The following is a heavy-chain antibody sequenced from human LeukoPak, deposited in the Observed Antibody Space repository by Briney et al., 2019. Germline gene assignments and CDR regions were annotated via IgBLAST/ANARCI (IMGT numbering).Heavy chain of an antibody. CDR1: GFTFSNAW. J-gene: IGHJ4*02. CDR3: AKDGEQWLVTRLDY. D-gene: IGHD6-19*01. Sequence: GGSLRLSCAASGFTFSNAWMSWVRQAPGKGLEWVGRIKSKTDGGTTDYAAPVKGRFTISRDDSKNTLYLQMNSLRAEDTAVYYCAKDGEQWLVTRLDYWGQGTLVTVSS. CDR2: IKSKTDGGTT. V-gene: IGHV3-15*01.